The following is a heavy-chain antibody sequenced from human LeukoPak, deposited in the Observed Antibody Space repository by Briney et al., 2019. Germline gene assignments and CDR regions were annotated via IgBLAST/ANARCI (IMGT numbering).Heavy chain of an antibody. CDR2: INHSGST. Sequence: SETLSLTCAVYGGSFSGYYWSWIRQPPGKGLEWIGEINHSGSTNYNPSLKSRVTISVDTSKNQFSLKLSSVTAADTAVYYCARLSSSYYAFDIWGQGTMVTVSS. CDR3: ARLSSSYYAFDI. V-gene: IGHV4-34*01. J-gene: IGHJ3*02. CDR1: GGSFSGYY. D-gene: IGHD6-13*01.